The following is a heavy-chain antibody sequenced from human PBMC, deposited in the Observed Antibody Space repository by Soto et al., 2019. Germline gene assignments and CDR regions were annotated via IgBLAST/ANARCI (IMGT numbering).Heavy chain of an antibody. CDR1: GDSISSGNKY. V-gene: IGHV4-30-4*01. D-gene: IGHD3-9*01. Sequence: SETLSLTCIVSGDSISSGNKYWSWIRQPPGKGLEWLGYIFSSGTTYHNPSLTSRLSMSLDTSQNQFSLKLNSVTDADRAVYFCARVPSPFDYYYAMDVWGQGTSVTVSS. CDR3: ARVPSPFDYYYAMDV. J-gene: IGHJ6*02. CDR2: IFSSGTT.